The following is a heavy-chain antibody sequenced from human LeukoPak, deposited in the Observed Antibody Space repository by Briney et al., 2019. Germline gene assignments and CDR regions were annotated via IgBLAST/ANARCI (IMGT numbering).Heavy chain of an antibody. J-gene: IGHJ4*02. CDR3: AKGVAAVGTWWGPNFDY. CDR1: GFTFRSCA. Sequence: GGSLRLSCSAFGFTFRSCAMHWVRQAPGKGLEYVSTITSNGGSTYYADSVKGRFTISRDNSKNTLYLQMNSLRAEDTAVYYCAKGVAAVGTWWGPNFDYWGQGTLVTVSS. V-gene: IGHV3-64*04. D-gene: IGHD6-13*01. CDR2: ITSNGGST.